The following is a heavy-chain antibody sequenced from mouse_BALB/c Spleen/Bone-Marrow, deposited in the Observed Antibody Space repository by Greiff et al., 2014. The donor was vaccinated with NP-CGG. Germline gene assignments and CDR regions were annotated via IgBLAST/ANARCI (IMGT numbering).Heavy chain of an antibody. CDR2: INPSNGGT. CDR1: GYTFTSYY. Sequence: LQESGAELVKPGASVKLSCKASGYTFTSYYMCWVKQRPGQGLEWIGGINPSNGGTNFNEKFKSKATLTVDKSSSTAYMQLSSLTSEDSAVYYCTRSEPFAYWGQGTLVTVSA. V-gene: IGHV1S81*02. J-gene: IGHJ3*01. CDR3: TRSEPFAY.